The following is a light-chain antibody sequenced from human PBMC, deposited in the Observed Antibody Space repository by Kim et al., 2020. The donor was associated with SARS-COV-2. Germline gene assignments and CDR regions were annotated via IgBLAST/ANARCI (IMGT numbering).Light chain of an antibody. V-gene: IGKV1-8*01. CDR2: ASS. Sequence: AIRMTQSPSTLSSSTGDRVTITRRATQGVNIYLAWYQQKPGKAPKLLISASSTLQSGVPSRFTGSGAGTDFTLTINSLQSEDFATYYCQQYYTYPLTFGGGTKVDIK. CDR1: QGVNIY. J-gene: IGKJ4*01. CDR3: QQYYTYPLT.